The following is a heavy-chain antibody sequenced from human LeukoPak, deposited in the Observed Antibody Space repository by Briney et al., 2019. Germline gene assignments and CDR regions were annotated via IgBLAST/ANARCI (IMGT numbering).Heavy chain of an antibody. V-gene: IGHV1-69*13. Sequence: GASVKVSCKASGYTFTNYGISWVRQAPGQGLEWMGGIIPIFGTANYAQKFQGRVTITADESTSTAYMELSSLRSEDTAVYYCALNDSGDYWGQGTLVTVSS. D-gene: IGHD1-1*01. CDR3: ALNDSGDY. CDR1: GYTFTNYG. J-gene: IGHJ4*02. CDR2: IIPIFGTA.